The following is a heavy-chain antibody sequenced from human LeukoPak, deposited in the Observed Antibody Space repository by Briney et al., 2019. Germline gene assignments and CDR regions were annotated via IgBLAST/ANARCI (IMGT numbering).Heavy chain of an antibody. J-gene: IGHJ6*02. CDR1: GFTFSNYG. CDR2: VWYDGSNK. V-gene: IGHV3-33*01. D-gene: IGHD3-10*01. Sequence: GGSLRLSCVSSGFTFSNYGMHWVRQAPGKGLEWVTVVWYDGSNKYYADSVKGRFTISKDNSKSTVSLQMNSLRAEDTAVYYCARSDYGVHGSYYYGMAVWGQGTTVTVSS. CDR3: ARSDYGVHGSYYYGMAV.